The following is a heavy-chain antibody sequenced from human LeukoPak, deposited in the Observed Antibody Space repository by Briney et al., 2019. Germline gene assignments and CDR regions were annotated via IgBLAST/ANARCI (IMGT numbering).Heavy chain of an antibody. Sequence: GGSLRLSCAASGFTFSSYGMHWVRQAPGKGLEWVSVIWYDGSNKYYADSVKGRFTISRDNSKNTLYLQMNSLRAEDTAVYYCARDRASYYDFWSGYAPYYYYYGMDVWGQGTTVTVSS. V-gene: IGHV3-33*01. CDR2: IWYDGSNK. CDR1: GFTFSSYG. J-gene: IGHJ6*02. D-gene: IGHD3-3*01. CDR3: ARDRASYYDFWSGYAPYYYYYGMDV.